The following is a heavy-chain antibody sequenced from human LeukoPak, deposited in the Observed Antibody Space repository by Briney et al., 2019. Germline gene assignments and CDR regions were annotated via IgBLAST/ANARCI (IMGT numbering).Heavy chain of an antibody. D-gene: IGHD2/OR15-2a*01. CDR2: IGPHSTFT. Sequence: ASMNVSCKSSGFTFHDHYIHWVRQGPGQGLEWMGYIGPHSTFTSSPQEFQGRVTMTRDASMSTAYMELTRLTSDDTAVYYCVREGEGPLSKDFDYWGQGTLVTVSS. CDR3: VREGEGPLSKDFDY. CDR1: GFTFHDHY. V-gene: IGHV1-2*02. J-gene: IGHJ4*02.